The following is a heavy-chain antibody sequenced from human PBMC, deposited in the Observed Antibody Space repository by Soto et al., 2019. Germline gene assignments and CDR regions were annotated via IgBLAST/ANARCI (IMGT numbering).Heavy chain of an antibody. CDR3: ARGRYSSFYSGMDV. Sequence: EVQLVESGGGLVQPGGSLRLSCAASGFTFSSYNMNWVRQAPGKGLEWVSYISNSNSSIYYADSVKGRFTISRDNAKDSLYLQMNSRRDEDTAVYYCARGRYSSFYSGMDVWGQGTTVTVSS. D-gene: IGHD6-13*01. V-gene: IGHV3-48*02. CDR2: ISNSNSSI. J-gene: IGHJ6*02. CDR1: GFTFSSYN.